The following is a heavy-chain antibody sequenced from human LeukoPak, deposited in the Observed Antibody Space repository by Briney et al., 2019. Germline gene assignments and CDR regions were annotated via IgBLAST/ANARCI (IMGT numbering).Heavy chain of an antibody. D-gene: IGHD1-26*01. CDR2: MNIDGSEK. CDR1: GFTFSSYW. J-gene: IGHJ4*02. V-gene: IGHV3-7*01. CDR3: ARDPVEWELLLDY. Sequence: GGSLRLSCAASGFTFSSYWMGWVRQAPGKRLEGVANMNIDGSEKYYADSAKGRFTISRDNARNSVYLQMNSLRVEDTAVYYCARDPVEWELLLDYWGQGTLVTVSS.